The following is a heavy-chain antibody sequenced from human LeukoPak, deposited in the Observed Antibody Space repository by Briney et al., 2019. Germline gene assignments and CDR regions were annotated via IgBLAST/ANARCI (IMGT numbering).Heavy chain of an antibody. J-gene: IGHJ6*02. Sequence: GGSLRLSCAASGFTFSSYAMHWVRQAPGKGLEWVAVIWYDGSNKYYADSVKGRFTISRDNSKNTLYLQMNSLRAEDTAVYYCARVGGYCSGGSCFDYYYGMDVWGQGTTVTVSS. CDR3: ARVGGYCSGGSCFDYYYGMDV. D-gene: IGHD2-15*01. V-gene: IGHV3-33*08. CDR2: IWYDGSNK. CDR1: GFTFSSYA.